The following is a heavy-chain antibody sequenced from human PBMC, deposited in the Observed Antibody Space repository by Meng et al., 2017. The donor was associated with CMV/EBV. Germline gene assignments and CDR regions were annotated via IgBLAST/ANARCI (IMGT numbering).Heavy chain of an antibody. Sequence: GFNFSSYWMHWVRQAPGKGLVWVSRINSDGSSTSYADSVKGRFTISRDNAKITLYLQMNSLRAEDTAVYYCARDMYSVDTAMGSFDYWDQGTLVTVSS. J-gene: IGHJ4*02. V-gene: IGHV3-74*01. CDR2: INSDGSST. CDR3: ARDMYSVDTAMGSFDY. D-gene: IGHD5-18*01. CDR1: GFNFSSYW.